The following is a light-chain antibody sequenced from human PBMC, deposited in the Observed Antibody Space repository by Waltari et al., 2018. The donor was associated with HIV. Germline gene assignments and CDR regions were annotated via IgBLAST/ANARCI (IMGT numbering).Light chain of an antibody. Sequence: EIVMPQNPPSSQVIIGQPASISCRSSHSVVHSDGNTYLSWLQQRPGQPPRLLIYKASTRFPGVPDRFSGSGTGRDFTLKITRVEVEDVATYYCMQATQFPLTFGQGTRLEIK. CDR2: KAS. CDR1: HSVVHSDGNTY. CDR3: MQATQFPLT. J-gene: IGKJ5*01. V-gene: IGKV2-24*01.